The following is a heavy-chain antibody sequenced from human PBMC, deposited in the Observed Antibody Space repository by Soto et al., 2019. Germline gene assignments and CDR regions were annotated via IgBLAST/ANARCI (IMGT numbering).Heavy chain of an antibody. J-gene: IGHJ4*02. CDR2: ISSSSSYI. CDR1: GFTFSSYS. CDR3: ARRGRDGYNYFDY. V-gene: IGHV3-21*01. Sequence: PGGSLRLSCAASGFTFSSYSMNWVRQAPGKGLEWVSSISSSSSYIYYADSVKGRFTISRDNAKNSLYLQMNSLRAEDTAVYYCARRGRDGYNYFDYWGQGTLVTVSS. D-gene: IGHD5-12*01.